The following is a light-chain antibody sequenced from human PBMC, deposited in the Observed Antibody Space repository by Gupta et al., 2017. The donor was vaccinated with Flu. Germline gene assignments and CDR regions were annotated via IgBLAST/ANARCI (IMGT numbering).Light chain of an antibody. CDR2: DVS. CDR1: SSDVGGDNY. J-gene: IGLJ2*01. Sequence: SITISGTGASSDVGGDNYVSWYQQHPGKAPKLMIYDVSNRPAGVSNRFSGSKSGNTASLTISGLQAKDEADYYCSSYTSTSTMVFGGGTKLTVL. V-gene: IGLV2-14*03. CDR3: SSYTSTSTMV.